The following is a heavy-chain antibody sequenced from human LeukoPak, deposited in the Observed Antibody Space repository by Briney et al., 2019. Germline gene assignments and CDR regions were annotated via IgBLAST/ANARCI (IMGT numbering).Heavy chain of an antibody. V-gene: IGHV4-61*01. J-gene: IGHJ6*02. D-gene: IGHD2/OR15-2a*01. CDR2: IYYSGST. CDR3: AREERIVGYYYYGMDV. CDR1: GGSVSSGSYY. Sequence: PSETLSLTCTVSGGSVSSGSYYWSWIRQPPGKGLEWIGYIYYSGSTNYNPSLKSRVTISVDTSKNQFSLKLSSVTAADTAVYYCAREERIVGYYYYGMDVWGQGTTVTVSS.